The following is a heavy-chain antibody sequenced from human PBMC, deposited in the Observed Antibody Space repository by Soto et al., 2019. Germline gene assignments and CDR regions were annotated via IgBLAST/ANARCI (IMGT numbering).Heavy chain of an antibody. CDR1: GFSFGDYD. CDR3: ATAGRNFFGS. V-gene: IGHV3-23*01. D-gene: IGHD3-10*01. Sequence: EVQLLESGGGLVQPGGSLRLSCAASGFSFGDYDMGWVRQPPGKGPELVSSLYADGRTFYLDSVRGRFSISRDNSKTSLFLQMNGLTADDTAVYFCATAGRNFFGSWGQGTLVTVSS. CDR2: LYADGRT. J-gene: IGHJ4*02.